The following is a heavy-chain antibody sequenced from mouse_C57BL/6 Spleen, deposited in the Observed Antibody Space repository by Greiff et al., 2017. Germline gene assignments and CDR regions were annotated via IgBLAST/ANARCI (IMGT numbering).Heavy chain of an antibody. CDR2: IDPSDSYT. CDR1: GYTFTSYW. CDR3: AKWNDYECYAMDY. V-gene: IGHV1-59*01. Sequence: QVQLQQPGAELVRPGTSVKLSCKASGYTFTSYWMHWVKQRPGQGLEWIGVIDPSDSYTNYNQKFKGKATLTVDTSSNTAYMQLSSLTSEDSAVYYGAKWNDYECYAMDYWGQGTSVTVSS. J-gene: IGHJ4*01. D-gene: IGHD2-4*01.